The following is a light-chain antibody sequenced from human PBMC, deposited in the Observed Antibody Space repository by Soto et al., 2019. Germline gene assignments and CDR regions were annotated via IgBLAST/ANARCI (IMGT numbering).Light chain of an antibody. CDR1: QAISSA. Sequence: AIQLTQSPSSLSASVGDRVTITCRASQAISSALAWYQQKPGKAPKLLIYDASNLEGGVPSRFSGSGSGTDFTLTISSLQPEDFATYYCHQFSTYPFTFGPGTKVDIK. J-gene: IGKJ3*01. V-gene: IGKV1-13*02. CDR2: DAS. CDR3: HQFSTYPFT.